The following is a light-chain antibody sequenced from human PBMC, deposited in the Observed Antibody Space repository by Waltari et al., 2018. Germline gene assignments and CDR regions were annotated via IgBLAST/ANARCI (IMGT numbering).Light chain of an antibody. V-gene: IGKV3-15*01. CDR1: QSVSSN. J-gene: IGKJ4*01. CDR2: AAS. CDR3: QQYHAWPPLT. Sequence: EIVMTQSPAPLSVSPGERAALPCRASQSVSSNLAWYQQRPGQAPRLLIYAASTRATGIPCRFSGSGYGKEFTLNISSLQSEDFAVDYCQQYHAWPPLTFGGGTKVEIK.